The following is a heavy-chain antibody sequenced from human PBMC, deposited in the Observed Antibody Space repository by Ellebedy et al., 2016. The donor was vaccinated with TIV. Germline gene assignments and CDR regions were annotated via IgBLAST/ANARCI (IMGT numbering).Heavy chain of an antibody. CDR3: ARCRAAAYYYGLDV. D-gene: IGHD2-15*01. CDR2: ISGSSLSI. J-gene: IGHJ6*02. CDR1: GFIFNSYS. Sequence: GGSLRLSXAASGFIFNSYSMNWVRQAPGKGLEWVSYISGSSLSIYYADSVKGRFTISRDNAKNSLYLQMHSLRDEDTAVYYCARCRAAAYYYGLDVWGQGTTVTVSS. V-gene: IGHV3-48*02.